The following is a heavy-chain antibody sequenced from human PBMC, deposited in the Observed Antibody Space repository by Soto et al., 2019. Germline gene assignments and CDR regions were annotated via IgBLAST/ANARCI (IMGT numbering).Heavy chain of an antibody. CDR1: GFTFSSYW. CDR3: ARHNGYFAPSNWFAP. J-gene: IGHJ5*02. CDR2: IKRDGSEK. Sequence: PGGSLRLSCEASGFTFSSYWMSWVRQAPGKGLEWVADIKRDGSEKYYADSLKGRFTISRDNAKNSLYLQMNSLRVDDTAVYYCARHNGYFAPSNWFAPWGQGTLVTVSS. V-gene: IGHV3-7*01. D-gene: IGHD3-9*01.